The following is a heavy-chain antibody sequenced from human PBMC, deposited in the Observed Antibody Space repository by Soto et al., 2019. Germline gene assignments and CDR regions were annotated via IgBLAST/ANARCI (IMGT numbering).Heavy chain of an antibody. CDR2: INHSGST. D-gene: IGHD6-25*01. CDR3: ARGKIAAYYFDY. CDR1: GGSFSGYY. V-gene: IGHV4-34*01. Sequence: ETLSLTCAVYGGSFSGYYWSWIRQPPGKGLEWIGEINHSGSTNYNPSLKSRVTISVDTSKNQFSLKLSSVTAADTAVYYCARGKIAAYYFDYWGQGTLVTVSS. J-gene: IGHJ4*02.